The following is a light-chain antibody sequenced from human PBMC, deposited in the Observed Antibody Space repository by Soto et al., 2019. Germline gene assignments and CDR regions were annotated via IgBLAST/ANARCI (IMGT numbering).Light chain of an antibody. CDR1: SSDVGTYNL. V-gene: IGLV2-23*01. CDR3: CSYASSTTVV. CDR2: EGS. J-gene: IGLJ3*02. Sequence: QSALTQPASVSGSPGQSITISCTATSSDVGTYNLVSWYQQHPGKAPKLMIYEGSKRPSGVSNRFSGSKSGNTASLTISGLQAEDEADYYCCSYASSTTVVFGGGTKVTVL.